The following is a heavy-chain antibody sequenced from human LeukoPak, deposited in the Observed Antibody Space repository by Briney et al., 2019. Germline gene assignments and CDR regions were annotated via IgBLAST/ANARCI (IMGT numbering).Heavy chain of an antibody. CDR1: GFSFSGFW. CDR3: ARDPYNGAYSEGYYYYYMDV. V-gene: IGHV3-7*01. CDR2: IKQDGSET. Sequence: PGGSLRLSCAASGFSFSGFWMSWVRQAPGKGLEWVANIKQDGSETYSVDSVKGRFIISRGNAKNSLFLQMNSLRVEDTAIYYCARDPYNGAYSEGYYYYYMDVWGKGTTVTVSS. D-gene: IGHD1-1*01. J-gene: IGHJ6*03.